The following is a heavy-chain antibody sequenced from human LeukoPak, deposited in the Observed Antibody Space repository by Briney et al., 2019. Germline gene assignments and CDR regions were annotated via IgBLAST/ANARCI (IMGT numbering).Heavy chain of an antibody. J-gene: IGHJ4*02. V-gene: IGHV3-30*18. D-gene: IGHD2/OR15-2a*01. CDR2: ISYDGSNK. CDR3: AKDPRGGPEEILPQGAY. CDR1: GFTFSSYG. Sequence: GGSLRLSCAASGFTFSSYGMHWVRRAPGKGLEWVAVISYDGSNKYYADSVKGRFTISRDNSKSTLYLQMNSLRAEDTAVYYCAKDPRGGPEEILPQGAYWGQGTLVTVSS.